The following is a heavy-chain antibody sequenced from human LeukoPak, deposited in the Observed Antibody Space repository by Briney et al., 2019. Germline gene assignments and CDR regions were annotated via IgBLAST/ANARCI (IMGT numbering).Heavy chain of an antibody. CDR3: ARKYYYGSGSLDY. J-gene: IGHJ4*02. V-gene: IGHV1-69*06. CDR1: GGTFSSYA. Sequence: SVKVSCKASGGTFSSYAISWVRQAPGQGLEWMGGIIPIFGTANYAQKFQGRVTITADKSTSTAYMELSSLRSEDTAVYYCARKYYYGSGSLDYWGQGTLVTVSS. D-gene: IGHD3-10*01. CDR2: IIPIFGTA.